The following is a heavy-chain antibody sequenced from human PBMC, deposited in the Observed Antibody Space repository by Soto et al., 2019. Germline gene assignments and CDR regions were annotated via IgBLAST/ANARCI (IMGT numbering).Heavy chain of an antibody. CDR3: AKGSASSRPYYFDY. D-gene: IGHD2-2*01. CDR2: ITGSGGDT. CDR1: GFTFSNYA. Sequence: EVQLLESGGDLGQPGGSLRLSCAASGFTFSNYAMSWVRQAPGKGLEGVSAITGSGGDTFHADSVKGRFTISRDNSKNTLYLQMNSLGAEDTAVYYCAKGSASSRPYYFDYWGQGTLVTVSS. V-gene: IGHV3-23*01. J-gene: IGHJ4*02.